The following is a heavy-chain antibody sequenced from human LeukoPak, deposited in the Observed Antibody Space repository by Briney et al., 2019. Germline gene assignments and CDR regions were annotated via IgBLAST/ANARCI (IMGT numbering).Heavy chain of an antibody. Sequence: GGSLRLSCVDSGLTFSNHEVNWVRQAPGKGLEWVSYISTGGNIIYYVDSVKGRFTISRDNAKNLLYLQMNLLRAEDTAVYYCATGSLAGGFDYWGQGALVTVSS. CDR1: GLTFSNHE. CDR2: ISTGGNII. D-gene: IGHD3-10*01. CDR3: ATGSLAGGFDY. J-gene: IGHJ4*02. V-gene: IGHV3-48*03.